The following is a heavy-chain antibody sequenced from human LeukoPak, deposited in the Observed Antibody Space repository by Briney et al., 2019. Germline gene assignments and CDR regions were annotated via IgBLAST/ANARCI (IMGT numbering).Heavy chain of an antibody. J-gene: IGHJ4*02. V-gene: IGHV3-23*01. Sequence: GGSLRLSCAASGFTFSSYAMSWVRQAPGKGLEWVSANSGSGGSTYYADSVKGRFTISRDNSKNSLYLQMNSLRTEDTALYYCAKDIEYDSSGYYLDPEYYFDYWGQGTLVTVSS. CDR3: AKDIEYDSSGYYLDPEYYFDY. D-gene: IGHD3-22*01. CDR1: GFTFSSYA. CDR2: NSGSGGST.